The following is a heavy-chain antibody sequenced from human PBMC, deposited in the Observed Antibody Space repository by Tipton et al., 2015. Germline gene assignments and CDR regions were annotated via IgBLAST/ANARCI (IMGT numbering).Heavy chain of an antibody. D-gene: IGHD3-3*01. CDR1: GGSFSGYY. J-gene: IGHJ5*02. CDR2: INHSGST. CDR3: ATVPTWYYDFWSGPSSGWFDP. Sequence: TLSLTCAVYGGSFSGYYWSWIRQPPGKGLEWIGEINHSGSTNYNPSLKSRVTISVDTSKNQFSLKLSSVTAADTAVYYCATVPTWYYDFWSGPSSGWFDPWGQGSLVTVSS. V-gene: IGHV4-34*01.